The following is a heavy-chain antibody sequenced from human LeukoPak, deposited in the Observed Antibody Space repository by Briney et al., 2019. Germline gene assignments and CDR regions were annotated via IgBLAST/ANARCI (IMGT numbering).Heavy chain of an antibody. CDR1: GFTVGTNS. Sequence: HSGGSLRLSCAASGFTVGTNSMSWVRQSPGKGLEWVSVIYRGGSTYYADSVNGRFTISRDNSENTLYLQMNSLRAEDTAVYYCARRQGAAFDIWGQGTMVTVSS. V-gene: IGHV3-66*04. CDR3: ARRQGAAFDI. J-gene: IGHJ3*02. CDR2: IYRGGST. D-gene: IGHD4/OR15-4a*01.